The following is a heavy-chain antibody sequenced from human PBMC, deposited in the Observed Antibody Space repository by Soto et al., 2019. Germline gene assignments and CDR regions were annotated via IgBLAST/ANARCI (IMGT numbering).Heavy chain of an antibody. V-gene: IGHV3-21*06. CDR1: GFTFTRYS. CDR2: ISTTTNYI. Sequence: GGSLRLSCAASGFTFTRYSMNWVRQAPGKGLEWVSSISTTTNYIYYGDSMKGRFTISRDNAKNSLYLEMNSLRAEDTAVYYCARESEDLTSNFDYWGQGTLVTVSS. CDR3: ARESEDLTSNFDY. J-gene: IGHJ4*02.